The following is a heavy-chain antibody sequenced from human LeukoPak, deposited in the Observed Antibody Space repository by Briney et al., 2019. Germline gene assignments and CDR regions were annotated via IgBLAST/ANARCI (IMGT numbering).Heavy chain of an antibody. CDR1: GGSISSYY. D-gene: IGHD6-19*01. V-gene: IGHV4-4*07. Sequence: MPSETLSLTCTVSGGSISSYYWSWIRQPAGKGLEWIGRIYTSGSTNYNPSLKSRVTMSVDTSKNQFSLKLSSVTAEDTAVYYCARVRWLVRWFDPWGQGTLVTVSS. J-gene: IGHJ5*02. CDR3: ARVRWLVRWFDP. CDR2: IYTSGST.